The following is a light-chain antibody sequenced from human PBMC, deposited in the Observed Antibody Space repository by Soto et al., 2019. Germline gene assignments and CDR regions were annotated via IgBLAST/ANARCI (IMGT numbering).Light chain of an antibody. CDR3: QQYYSYPPT. Sequence: AIRMTQSPSSLSASTGDRVTITCRASQGISSYLAWYQQKPGKAPKLLIYAASTLQSGVPSRFSGSGSGTDFTLTSSCLQSEDFATYDCQQYYSYPPTFGQGTKVEIK. CDR2: AAS. CDR1: QGISSY. J-gene: IGKJ1*01. V-gene: IGKV1-8*01.